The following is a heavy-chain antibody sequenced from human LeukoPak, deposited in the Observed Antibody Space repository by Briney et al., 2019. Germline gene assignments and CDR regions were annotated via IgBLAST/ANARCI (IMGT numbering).Heavy chain of an antibody. Sequence: KSGGALRLSCAASGFTFSSYSMNWVPQAPRKGLEWVSPISSNSSYIYYADSVKGRFTISRDNAKNSLYLQMNSLRADDTAVYYCARVQYYDFWSGYSYFDYWGQGTLVTVSS. V-gene: IGHV3-21*01. D-gene: IGHD3-3*01. CDR1: GFTFSSYS. J-gene: IGHJ4*02. CDR2: ISSNSSYI. CDR3: ARVQYYDFWSGYSYFDY.